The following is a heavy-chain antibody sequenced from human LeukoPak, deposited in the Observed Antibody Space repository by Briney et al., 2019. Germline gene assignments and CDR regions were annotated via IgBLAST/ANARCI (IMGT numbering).Heavy chain of an antibody. CDR2: FDPEDGET. V-gene: IGHV1-24*01. CDR1: GYTLTELS. CDR3: ATSLIVVVPAAWGGYYFDY. D-gene: IGHD2-2*01. J-gene: IGHJ4*02. Sequence: ASVKVSCKVSGYTLTELSVHWVRQAPGKGLEWMGGFDPEDGETIYAQKFQGRVTMTEDTSTDTAYMELSSLRSEDTAVYYCATSLIVVVPAAWGGYYFDYWGQGTLVTVSS.